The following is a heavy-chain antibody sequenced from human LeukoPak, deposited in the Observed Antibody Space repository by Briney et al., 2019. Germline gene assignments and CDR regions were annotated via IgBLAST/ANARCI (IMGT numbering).Heavy chain of an antibody. CDR1: GFTFSSYA. CDR2: ISGSGGST. J-gene: IGHJ5*02. Sequence: GGSLRLSCAASGFTFSSYAMSWVRQAPGKGLEWVSAISGSGGSTYYADSVKGRFTISRDNSKNTLYLQMNSLRAEDTAVYYCAKGDVYDYVWGSYRNIWFDPWGQGTLVTISS. V-gene: IGHV3-23*01. CDR3: AKGDVYDYVWGSYRNIWFDP. D-gene: IGHD3-16*02.